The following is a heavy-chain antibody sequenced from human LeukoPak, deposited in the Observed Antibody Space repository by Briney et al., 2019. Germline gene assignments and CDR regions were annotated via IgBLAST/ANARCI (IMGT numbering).Heavy chain of an antibody. J-gene: IGHJ3*02. CDR1: GFTFSSYA. CDR3: AEPYYDILTGYSNYDAFDI. V-gene: IGHV3-23*01. CDR2: ISGSGGST. Sequence: GGSLRLSCAASGFTFSSYAMSWVRQAPGKGLEWVSAISGSGGSTYYADSVKGRFTISRDNAKNSLYLQMNSLRAEDTAVYYCAEPYYDILTGYSNYDAFDIWGQGTMVTVSS. D-gene: IGHD3-9*01.